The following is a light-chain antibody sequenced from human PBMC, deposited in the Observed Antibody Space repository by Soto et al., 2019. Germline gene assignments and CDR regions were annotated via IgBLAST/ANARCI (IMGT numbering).Light chain of an antibody. CDR1: SSDVGSYKY. CDR3: SSYTTSSTHVV. Sequence: QSALTQPASVSGSPGQSITISCTGTSSDVGSYKYVSWYQQYPGKAPKIMIYDVSNRPSGVSYRFSGSKSGNTASLTISGIQAEDEADYYCSSYTTSSTHVVFGGGTKVTVL. V-gene: IGLV2-14*01. J-gene: IGLJ3*02. CDR2: DVS.